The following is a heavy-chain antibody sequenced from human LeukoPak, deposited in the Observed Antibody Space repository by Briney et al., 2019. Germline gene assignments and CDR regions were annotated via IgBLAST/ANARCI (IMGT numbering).Heavy chain of an antibody. CDR2: IYYSGNT. J-gene: IGHJ5*02. Sequence: SETLSLTCTVSGGSISSSSFYWGWIRQPPGKGLEWIGNIYYSGNTYYNPSLKSRVTISIDTSKNQFSLKLSSVTAADTAVYYCARTVRVTSMVRGVMGLDPWGQGTLVTVSS. D-gene: IGHD3-10*01. V-gene: IGHV4-39*07. CDR3: ARTVRVTSMVRGVMGLDP. CDR1: GGSISSSSFY.